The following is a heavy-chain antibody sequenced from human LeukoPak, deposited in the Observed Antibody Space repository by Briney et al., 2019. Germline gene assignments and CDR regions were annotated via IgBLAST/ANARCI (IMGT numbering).Heavy chain of an antibody. CDR2: IFHTGGT. CDR1: GASFSGYY. V-gene: IGHV4-34*12. Sequence: SETLSLTCAVSGASFSGYYWSWIRQSPGKGLEWIGEIFHTGGTNYNPSLKSRVTISIDTSKNQLSLKLSSVTAADTAVYYCAREGGGNSYWGQGTLVTVST. CDR3: AREGGGNSY. D-gene: IGHD2/OR15-2a*01. J-gene: IGHJ4*02.